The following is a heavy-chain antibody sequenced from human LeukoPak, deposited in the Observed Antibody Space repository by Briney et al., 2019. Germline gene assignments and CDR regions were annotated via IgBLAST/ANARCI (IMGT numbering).Heavy chain of an antibody. Sequence: ASVKVSCKVSGYTLTEFSMHWVRQAPGKGLEWMGGFDPEDGETIYAQKFQGRVTMAEDTSTDAAYMELSSLRSEDTAVYYCATEYYYGSGSALDYWGQGTLVTVSS. D-gene: IGHD3-10*01. CDR3: ATEYYYGSGSALDY. V-gene: IGHV1-24*01. J-gene: IGHJ4*02. CDR1: GYTLTEFS. CDR2: FDPEDGET.